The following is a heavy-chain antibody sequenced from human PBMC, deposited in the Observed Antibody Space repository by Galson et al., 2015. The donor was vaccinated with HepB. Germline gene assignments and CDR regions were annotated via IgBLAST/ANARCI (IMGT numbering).Heavy chain of an antibody. CDR2: IKSKIDGGTT. CDR1: GFTFSNAW. D-gene: IGHD3-3*01. CDR3: TTLFPYYDFWSGHSGGPYYHYYMDV. J-gene: IGHJ6*03. Sequence: SLRLSCAASGFTFSNAWMSWVRQVPGKGLEWVGRIKSKIDGGTTDYAAPVKGRFTISRDDSKHTLYLQMNSPKTEDTAVYHRTTLFPYYDFWSGHSGGPYYHYYMDVWGKGTTVTVSS. V-gene: IGHV3-15*01.